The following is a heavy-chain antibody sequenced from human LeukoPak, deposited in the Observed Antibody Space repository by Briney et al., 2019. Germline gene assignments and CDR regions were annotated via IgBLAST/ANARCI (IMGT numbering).Heavy chain of an antibody. D-gene: IGHD5-24*01. CDR1: GGSISSYY. J-gene: IGHJ4*02. Sequence: SETLSLTCTVSGGSISSYYWSWIRQPPGKGLEWIGYIYYSGSTNYNPPLKSRVTISVDTSKNQFSLKLSSVTAADTAVYYCARERRDGYNNFDYWGQGTLVTVSS. CDR2: IYYSGST. V-gene: IGHV4-59*01. CDR3: ARERRDGYNNFDY.